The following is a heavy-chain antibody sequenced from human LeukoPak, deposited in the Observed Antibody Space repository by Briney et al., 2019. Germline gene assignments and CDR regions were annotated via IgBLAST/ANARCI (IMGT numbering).Heavy chain of an antibody. D-gene: IGHD3-10*01. J-gene: IGHJ4*02. CDR2: IYYSGST. Sequence: SETLSLTCAVYGGSFSGYYWSWIRQPPGKGLEWIGSIYYSGSTYYNPSLKSRVTISVDTSKNQFSLKLSSVTAADTAVYYCSLTMVRGVYDYWGQGTLVTVSS. V-gene: IGHV4-34*03. CDR1: GGSFSGYY. CDR3: SLTMVRGVYDY.